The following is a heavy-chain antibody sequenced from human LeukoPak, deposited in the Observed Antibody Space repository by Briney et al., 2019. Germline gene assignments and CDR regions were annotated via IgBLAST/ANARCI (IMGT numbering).Heavy chain of an antibody. D-gene: IGHD3-10*01. CDR3: AKGTVKFGSGSPNWFDP. Sequence: PGGSLRLSCAASGFTFSSYWMSWVRQAPGKGLEWVANIKQDGSEKYYVDSVKGRFTISRDNAKNSLYLQMNSLRAEDTALYYCAKGTVKFGSGSPNWFDPWGQGTLVTVSS. J-gene: IGHJ5*02. CDR2: IKQDGSEK. CDR1: GFTFSSYW. V-gene: IGHV3-7*03.